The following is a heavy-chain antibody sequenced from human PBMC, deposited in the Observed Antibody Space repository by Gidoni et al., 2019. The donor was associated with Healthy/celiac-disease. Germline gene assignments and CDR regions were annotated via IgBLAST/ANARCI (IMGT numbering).Heavy chain of an antibody. CDR2: FDPSDSYT. D-gene: IGHD2-21*02. Sequence: DVQLVQSGAEVKKHGESLRISCKGSGYSFTSYWFSWGRQMPGKGLEWMGRFDPSDSYTNCSPSFQGHVTISADKSISTAYLQWSSLKASDTAMYYCARHRARQAAVVTAILLIAFDIWGQGTMVTVSS. CDR1: GYSFTSYW. J-gene: IGHJ3*02. CDR3: ARHRARQAAVVTAILLIAFDI. V-gene: IGHV5-10-1*03.